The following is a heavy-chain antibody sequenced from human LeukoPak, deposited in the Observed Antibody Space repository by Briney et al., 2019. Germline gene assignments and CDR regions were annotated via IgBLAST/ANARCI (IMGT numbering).Heavy chain of an antibody. Sequence: GGSLRLSCAATGFTFSSCGMHWVRQAPGKGLEGVAVIWYDGSNKYYEASVQGRFTISRDNSKNTLYLQMTSLRAEDTAVYYCAKPAYYDSSGYYPYYFDYWGQGTLVTVSS. CDR2: IWYDGSNK. V-gene: IGHV3-33*06. D-gene: IGHD3-22*01. CDR1: GFTFSSCG. CDR3: AKPAYYDSSGYYPYYFDY. J-gene: IGHJ4*02.